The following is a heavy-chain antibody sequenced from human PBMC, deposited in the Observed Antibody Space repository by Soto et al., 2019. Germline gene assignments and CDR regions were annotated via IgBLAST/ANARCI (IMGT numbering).Heavy chain of an antibody. V-gene: IGHV6-1*01. Sequence: SQPLSRTSAISGASVSSKIAACNCIRQSPSRGLEWLGRTYYRSKWYNDYAVSVKSRITINPDTSKNQFSLQLNSVTPEDTAVYYCATFLSTTSPDVWGQGTTVTVSS. J-gene: IGHJ6*02. CDR1: GASVSSKIAA. CDR2: TYYRSKWYN. CDR3: ATFLSTTSPDV. D-gene: IGHD2-2*01.